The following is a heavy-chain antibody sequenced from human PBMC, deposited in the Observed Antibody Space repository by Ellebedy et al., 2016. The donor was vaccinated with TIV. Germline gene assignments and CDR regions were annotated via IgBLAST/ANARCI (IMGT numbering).Heavy chain of an antibody. CDR1: GGSFSGYY. CDR3: ATFGDPAYYYYGMDV. D-gene: IGHD3-16*01. CDR2: INHSGST. Sequence: MPGGSLRLSCAVYGGSFSGYYWSWIRPPPGKGLEWIGEINHSGSTNYNPSLKSRVTISVDTSKNQFSLKLSSVTAADTAVYYCATFGDPAYYYYGMDVWGQGTTVTVSS. V-gene: IGHV4-34*01. J-gene: IGHJ6*02.